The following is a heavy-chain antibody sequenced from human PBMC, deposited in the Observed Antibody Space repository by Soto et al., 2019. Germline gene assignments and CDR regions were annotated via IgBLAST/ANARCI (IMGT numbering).Heavy chain of an antibody. V-gene: IGHV1-18*04. J-gene: IGHJ6*02. D-gene: IGHD2-15*01. CDR3: ARDIVVVVAATDHYYGMDV. Sequence: QVQLVQSGAEVKKPGASVKVSCKASGYTFTSYGISWVRQAPGQGLEWMEWISAYNGNTNYAQKLQGRVTMTTDTSTSTAYMELRSLRSDDTAVYYCARDIVVVVAATDHYYGMDVWGQGTTVTVSS. CDR1: GYTFTSYG. CDR2: ISAYNGNT.